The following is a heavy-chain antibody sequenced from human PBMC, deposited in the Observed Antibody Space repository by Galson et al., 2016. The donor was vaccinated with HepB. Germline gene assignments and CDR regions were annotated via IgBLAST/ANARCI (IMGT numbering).Heavy chain of an antibody. CDR1: GFALSSSGMA. CDR3: ARKVTRSHGNPFDQ. J-gene: IGHJ4*02. D-gene: IGHD1-1*01. CDR2: IFWDDDT. Sequence: PALVKPTQTLTLTCTFSGFALSSSGMAVGWLRQPPGKALEWLALIFWDDDTRYSPSLKSRLTITKDSSKNQVVLKMTNMDHVDTGTYYCARKVTRSHGNPFDQWGQGTQVTVS. V-gene: IGHV2-5*02.